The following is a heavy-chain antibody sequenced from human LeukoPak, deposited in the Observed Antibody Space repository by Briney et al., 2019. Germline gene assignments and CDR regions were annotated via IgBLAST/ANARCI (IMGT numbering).Heavy chain of an antibody. J-gene: IGHJ4*02. CDR1: GFSFSRYP. V-gene: IGHV3-64D*09. CDR3: VKAQYDFWSGLDY. CDR2: ISGNGGST. D-gene: IGHD3-3*01. Sequence: GGSLRLSCSASGFSFSRYPMHWVRHAPGKGLEYVSAISGNGGSTYYADSVKGRFTISRDNSKNTLYLQMSSLRTEDTAIYYGVKAQYDFWSGLDYWGQGTLVTVSS.